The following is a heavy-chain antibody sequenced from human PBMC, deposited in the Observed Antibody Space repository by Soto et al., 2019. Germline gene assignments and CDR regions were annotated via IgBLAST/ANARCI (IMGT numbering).Heavy chain of an antibody. Sequence: QVQLQESGPGLVKPSQTLSLTCTVSGGSISSGGYYWSWIRQHPGKGLEWIGYIYYSGSTYYNPSLTRRVPITVDTSKNQFSLKLSSVTAADTAVYYCASGVRGVLRYGMDVWGQGTTVTVSS. CDR3: ASGVRGVLRYGMDV. V-gene: IGHV4-31*03. CDR2: IYYSGST. CDR1: GGSISSGGYY. J-gene: IGHJ6*02. D-gene: IGHD3-10*01.